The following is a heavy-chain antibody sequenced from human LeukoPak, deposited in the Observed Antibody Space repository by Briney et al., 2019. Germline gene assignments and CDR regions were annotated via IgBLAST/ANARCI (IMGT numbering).Heavy chain of an antibody. CDR1: GYSISTGYY. CDR2: IYHSGST. V-gene: IGHV4-38-2*02. D-gene: IGHD3-22*01. CDR3: AKGLYDSSGRYYYHMDV. Sequence: SETLSLTCTVSGYSISTGYYWGWIRQPPGKGLEWIGSIYHSGSTYYNPSLKSRVTISVDTSKNQFSLKLSSVTAADTAVYYCAKGLYDSSGRYYYHMDVWGKGTTVIIS. J-gene: IGHJ6*03.